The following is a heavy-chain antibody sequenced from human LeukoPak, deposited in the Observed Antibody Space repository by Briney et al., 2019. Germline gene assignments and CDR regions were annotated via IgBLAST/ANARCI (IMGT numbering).Heavy chain of an antibody. J-gene: IGHJ5*02. V-gene: IGHV4-31*03. Sequence: SQTLSLTCTVSGGSISGGGFYWSWIRQHPGKGLEWIGTMYYSGSTYYNPSLKSRVTILEDTSKNQFSLKLSSVTAADTAVYYCARVSYVVWWFDPWGQGTLVTVSS. CDR1: GGSISGGGFY. CDR2: MYYSGST. D-gene: IGHD3-16*01. CDR3: ARVSYVVWWFDP.